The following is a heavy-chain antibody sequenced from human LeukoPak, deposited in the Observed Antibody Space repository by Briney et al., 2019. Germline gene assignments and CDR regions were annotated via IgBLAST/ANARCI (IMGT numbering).Heavy chain of an antibody. V-gene: IGHV1-69*13. CDR1: GGTFSSYA. Sequence: SVKVSCKASGGTFSSYAISWVRQAPGQGLEWMGGIIPIFGTANYAQKFQGRVTITADESASTAYMELSSLRSEDTAVYYCARPELKYCSGGSCYIPGDYWGQGTLVTVSS. CDR2: IIPIFGTA. J-gene: IGHJ4*02. D-gene: IGHD2-15*01. CDR3: ARPELKYCSGGSCYIPGDY.